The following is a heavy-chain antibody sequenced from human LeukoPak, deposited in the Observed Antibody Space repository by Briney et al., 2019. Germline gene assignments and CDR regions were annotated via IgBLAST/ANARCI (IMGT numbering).Heavy chain of an antibody. CDR2: IYYTGKT. V-gene: IGHV4-59*08. D-gene: IGHD1-26*01. CDR1: GGSINDYY. CDR3: ARQPGSFYEVGASDS. Sequence: PSETLSLTCTVSGGSINDYYWSWIRQSPEKGLECLAYIYYTGKTNYNPSLESRLTVSVDTSKNQVSLKLRSVTAADTAVYYCARQPGSFYEVGASDSWGQGTLVTVSS. J-gene: IGHJ5*01.